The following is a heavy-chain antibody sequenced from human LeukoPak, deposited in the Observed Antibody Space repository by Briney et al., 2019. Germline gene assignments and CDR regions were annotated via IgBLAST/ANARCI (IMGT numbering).Heavy chain of an antibody. CDR2: IWFDGSNK. J-gene: IGHJ4*02. CDR3: AKEMATSVFDY. D-gene: IGHD5-24*01. CDR1: GFTFSSYG. Sequence: GGSLRLSCAASGFTFSSYGMHWVRQAPGKGLEWVAVIWFDGSNKYYADSVKGRFTISRDNSKNTLCLQMNSLRAEDTAVYYCAKEMATSVFDYWGQGTLVTVSS. V-gene: IGHV3-30*02.